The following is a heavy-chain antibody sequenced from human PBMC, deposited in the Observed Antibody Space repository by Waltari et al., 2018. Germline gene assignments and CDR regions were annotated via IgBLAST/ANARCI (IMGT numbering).Heavy chain of an antibody. Sequence: EVQLVESGGGLVQPGGSLRLSCAAPGFSFGDYWMHWVRQAAGKGLEWVSRINIDGGYFSYTDSVKGRFTSSRDNAKNTVFLQLNSVRAEDTAVYYCARKGGRGYPYGPFYYDYWGQGTLVTVSS. J-gene: IGHJ4*02. D-gene: IGHD5-18*01. CDR3: ARKGGRGYPYGPFYYDY. V-gene: IGHV3-74*01. CDR1: GFSFGDYW. CDR2: INIDGGYF.